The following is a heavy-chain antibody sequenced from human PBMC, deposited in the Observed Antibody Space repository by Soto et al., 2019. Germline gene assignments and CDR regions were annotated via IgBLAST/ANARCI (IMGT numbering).Heavy chain of an antibody. V-gene: IGHV3-23*01. CDR2: VTATGLST. CDR3: AKGRSAWYMDY. Sequence: GGSLRLSCASSGITISSYAMNWVRQAPGKGLEWVSSVTATGLSTYYADSVKGRFTISRDNSKDTLYLQMNSLRAEDTAAYYCAKGRSAWYMDYWGQGTLVTVSS. J-gene: IGHJ4*02. D-gene: IGHD6-19*01. CDR1: GITISSYA.